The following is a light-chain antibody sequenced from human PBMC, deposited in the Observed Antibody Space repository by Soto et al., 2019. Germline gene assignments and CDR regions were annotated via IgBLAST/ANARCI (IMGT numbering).Light chain of an antibody. V-gene: IGLV1-40*01. Sequence: QSVLTQPPSVSGAPGQRVTISCTGSSSNIGAGYDVHWYQQLPGTAPKLLIYGNSNRPSGVPDRFSGSNSGTSASLAITGLQAEDEADYYCQSYDSSLSVVFGGGTQLTVL. CDR1: SSNIGAGYD. CDR3: QSYDSSLSVV. J-gene: IGLJ2*01. CDR2: GNS.